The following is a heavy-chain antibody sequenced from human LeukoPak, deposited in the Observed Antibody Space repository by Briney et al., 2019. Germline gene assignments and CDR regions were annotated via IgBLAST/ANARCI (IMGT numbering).Heavy chain of an antibody. CDR2: ISYDGSNK. J-gene: IGHJ4*02. D-gene: IGHD1/OR15-1a*01. Sequence: PGGSLRLSCAASGFTFSSYGMHWVRQAPGKGLEWVAVISYDGSNKYYADSVKGRFTISRDNSKNTLYLQMNSLRAEDTAVYFCARDLNVGNNRWFDYWGQGTLVTVSS. CDR1: GFTFSSYG. CDR3: ARDLNVGNNRWFDY. V-gene: IGHV3-30*03.